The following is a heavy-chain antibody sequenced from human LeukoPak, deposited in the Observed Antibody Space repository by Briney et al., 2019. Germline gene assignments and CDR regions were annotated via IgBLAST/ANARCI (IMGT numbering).Heavy chain of an antibody. J-gene: IGHJ5*01. D-gene: IGHD6-25*01. Sequence: GGSLTLSCTVSDFNFSASYMSWIRQFPGGGLEWLSYISPRAYSTYYADSARGRFTISRDNSHNSLLLKMTTVRVDDTAIYYCARGKRTFDFWGEGTRVTVS. CDR2: ISPRAYST. CDR3: ARGKRTFDF. CDR1: DFNFSASY. V-gene: IGHV3-11*01.